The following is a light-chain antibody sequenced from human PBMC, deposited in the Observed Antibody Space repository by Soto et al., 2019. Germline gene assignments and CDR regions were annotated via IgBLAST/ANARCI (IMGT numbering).Light chain of an antibody. CDR3: QQYNSYPLS. CDR1: QAINSW. J-gene: IGKJ4*01. CDR2: AAS. V-gene: IGKV1D-16*01. Sequence: DVQMTQSPSSLSSSVGDRVTITCRASQAINSWLAWYQQKPGNAPKSLIYAASSLQTGVPSRFSGSASGTHFTLTISNLQPEDSATYYCQQYNSYPLSFGGGTKIEIK.